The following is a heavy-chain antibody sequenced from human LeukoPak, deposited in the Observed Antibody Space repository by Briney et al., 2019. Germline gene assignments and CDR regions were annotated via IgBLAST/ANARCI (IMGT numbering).Heavy chain of an antibody. Sequence: PSQTLSLTCSVSSGSISSGPYNWTWIRQPAGKALEWIGRIYISGSTTDNPALTSRVSISLDPSKNQSSLKLSSLTAADTAVYYCARSPYYDSSLLKWGQGILVTVSS. J-gene: IGHJ4*02. CDR2: IYISGST. CDR1: SGSISSGPYN. CDR3: ARSPYYDSSLLK. V-gene: IGHV4-61*02. D-gene: IGHD3-22*01.